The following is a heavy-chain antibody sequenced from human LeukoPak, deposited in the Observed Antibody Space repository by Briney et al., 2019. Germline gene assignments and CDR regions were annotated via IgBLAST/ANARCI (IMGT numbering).Heavy chain of an antibody. CDR3: ARGSNTHFDY. D-gene: IGHD2-8*01. CDR2: IGTAGDT. CDR1: GFTFSNYD. V-gene: IGHV3-13*04. Sequence: PGGSLRLSCAASGFTFSNYDMHWVRQAPGKGLEWVSAIGTAGDTYYPGSVRGRFTMSRENAKNSLYLQMNSLAAGDTAVYYCARGSNTHFDYWGQGILFTVSS. J-gene: IGHJ4*02.